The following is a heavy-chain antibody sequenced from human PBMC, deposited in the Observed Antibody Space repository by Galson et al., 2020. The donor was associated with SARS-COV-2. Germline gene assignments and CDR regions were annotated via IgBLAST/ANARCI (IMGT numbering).Heavy chain of an antibody. D-gene: IGHD2-2*01. CDR3: ARGYLAGPFDI. J-gene: IGHJ3*02. Sequence: GGSLRLSCSASGATFDDYGMSWVRQVPGKGLEWVCGINKNGGSTSYADSVRGRFTISRDNAKNSLYLQMNSLRADDTALYFCARGYLAGPFDIWAQGTVVTVAS. CDR1: GATFDDYG. V-gene: IGHV3-20*04. CDR2: INKNGGST.